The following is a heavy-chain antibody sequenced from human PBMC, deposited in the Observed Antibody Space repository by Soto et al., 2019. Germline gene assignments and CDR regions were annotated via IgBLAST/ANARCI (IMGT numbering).Heavy chain of an antibody. CDR1: GGSISSSSYY. D-gene: IGHD3-3*01. CDR3: ARVLISRFLEWSNWFDP. V-gene: IGHV4-39*01. CDR2: IYYSGST. Sequence: SETLSLTCTVSGGSISSSSYYWGWIRQPPGKGLEWIGSIYYSGSTYYNPSLKSRVTISVDTSKNQFSLKLSSVTAADAALYYCARVLISRFLEWSNWFDPWGQGTLVTVSS. J-gene: IGHJ5*02.